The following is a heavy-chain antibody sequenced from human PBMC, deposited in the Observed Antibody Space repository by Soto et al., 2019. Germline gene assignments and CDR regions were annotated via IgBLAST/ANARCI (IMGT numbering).Heavy chain of an antibody. J-gene: IGHJ4*02. CDR3: GTRGGGGGY. CDR2: IYSGGYT. CDR1: GFTVSNNY. V-gene: IGHV3-53*01. Sequence: EVQLVESGGGLIQPGGSLRLSCAVSGFTVSNNYMSWVRQAPGKGLEGVSVIYSGGYTAYGDSVKGRFTISRDNSKNTLFFKMNGLGAADSAVYYWGTRGGGGGYWGQGTLVTVSS. D-gene: IGHD3-10*01.